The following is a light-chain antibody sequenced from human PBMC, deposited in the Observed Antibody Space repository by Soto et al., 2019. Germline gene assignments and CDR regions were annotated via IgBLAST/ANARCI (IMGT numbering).Light chain of an antibody. J-gene: IGKJ5*01. V-gene: IGKV3-20*01. Sequence: EIVMTQSPATLSVSPGEGVTLSCRASQTVPSRIAWYQQKPGQAPRLLIYGASTRATGIPDRFSGSESGTDFTLTISRLEPEDFVVYYCQQYGNSPFTFGQGTRLEIK. CDR3: QQYGNSPFT. CDR1: QTVPSR. CDR2: GAS.